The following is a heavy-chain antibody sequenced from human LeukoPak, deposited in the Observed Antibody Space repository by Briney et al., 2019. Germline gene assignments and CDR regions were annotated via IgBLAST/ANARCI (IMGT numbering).Heavy chain of an antibody. J-gene: IGHJ5*02. CDR1: GYTFTSYY. CDR2: INPSGGST. V-gene: IGHV1-46*01. Sequence: GASVKVSCKASGYTFTSYYMHWVRQAPGQGLEWMGIINPSGGSTSYAQKFQGRVTMTRDTSTSTVYMELSSLRSEDTAVYYCVFKGRSSAFDPWGQGTLVTVSS. CDR3: VFKGRSSAFDP. D-gene: IGHD3-16*01.